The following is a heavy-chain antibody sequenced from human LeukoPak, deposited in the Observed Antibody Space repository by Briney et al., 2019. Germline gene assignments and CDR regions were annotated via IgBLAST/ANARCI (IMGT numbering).Heavy chain of an antibody. J-gene: IGHJ4*02. D-gene: IGHD2-21*02. CDR2: IIPIFGTA. V-gene: IGHV1-69*05. Sequence: SVKVSCKASGGTFSSYAISWVRQAPGQGLEWVGRIIPIFGTANYAQKFQGRVTITTDESTSTAYMELSSLRSEDTAVYYCASSGGGDCYSCGYFDYWGQGTLVTVSS. CDR1: GGTFSSYA. CDR3: ASSGGGDCYSCGYFDY.